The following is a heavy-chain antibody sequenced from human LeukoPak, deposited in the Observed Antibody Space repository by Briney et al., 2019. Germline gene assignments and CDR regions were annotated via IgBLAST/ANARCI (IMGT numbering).Heavy chain of an antibody. J-gene: IGHJ4*02. Sequence: PSETLSLTCTVSGGSISSDYWSWIRQSPGKGLEWIGYIYYSGTTSYNPSLKRRVTISLDTSKNQFSLKLSSVTAADTAVYYCARGANWGSPDYWGQGTLVTVSS. D-gene: IGHD7-27*01. V-gene: IGHV4-59*01. CDR1: GGSISSDY. CDR2: IYYSGTT. CDR3: ARGANWGSPDY.